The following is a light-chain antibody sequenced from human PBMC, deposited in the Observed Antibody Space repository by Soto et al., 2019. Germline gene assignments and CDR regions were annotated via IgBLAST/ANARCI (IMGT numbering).Light chain of an antibody. Sequence: DIQMTQSPSSLSASVGDRVTITCRASQDISNYLAWYQQKPGKVPKLLIYAASTLQSGVPSRFSGSGSGTDFTLTISSLQPEDIATYYCQKYNSAPPLTFGGGTKVEI. J-gene: IGKJ4*01. V-gene: IGKV1-27*01. CDR2: AAS. CDR3: QKYNSAPPLT. CDR1: QDISNY.